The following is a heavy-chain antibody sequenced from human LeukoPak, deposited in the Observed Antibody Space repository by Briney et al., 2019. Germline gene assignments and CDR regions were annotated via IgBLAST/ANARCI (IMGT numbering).Heavy chain of an antibody. D-gene: IGHD4-23*01. J-gene: IGHJ4*02. CDR2: INVDGSVK. Sequence: GGSLRLSCAASGFTFSNYWMHWVRQVPGKGLVWVSRINVDGSVKSYADSVKGRFTISRDNAKNTVSLQMNSLRAEDRAVYYCVRDLILVDTPGDDFDYWGQGALVTVSS. CDR3: VRDLILVDTPGDDFDY. CDR1: GFTFSNYW. V-gene: IGHV3-74*01.